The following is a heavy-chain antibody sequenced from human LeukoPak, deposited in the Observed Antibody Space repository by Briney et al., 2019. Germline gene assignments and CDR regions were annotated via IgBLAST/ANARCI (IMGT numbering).Heavy chain of an antibody. V-gene: IGHV4-39*06. J-gene: IGHJ4*02. D-gene: IGHD5-18*01. CDR1: GGSISGSSYY. CDR3: ARADVDTAMVEFDF. Sequence: SETLSLTCTVSGGSISGSSYYWGWVRQPPGKGLEYIGSISYSGRTYSNPSLRSRVTMSVDTSKNQFTLNLNSLTAADAAVYYCARADVDTAMVEFDFWGQGSLVTVSS. CDR2: ISYSGRT.